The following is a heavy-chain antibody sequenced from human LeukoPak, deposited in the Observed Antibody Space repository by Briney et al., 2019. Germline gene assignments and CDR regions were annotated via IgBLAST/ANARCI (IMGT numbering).Heavy chain of an antibody. D-gene: IGHD6-19*01. CDR2: INHSGST. V-gene: IGHV4-34*01. CDR1: GGSFSGYY. CDR3: ARIDSSGSFDP. Sequence: PSETLSLTCAVYGGSFSGYYWSWIRQPPGKGLEWIGEINHSGSTNYNPSLKSRVTISVDTSKNQFSLKLSSVTAADTAVYYCARIDSSGSFDPWGQGTLVTVSS. J-gene: IGHJ5*02.